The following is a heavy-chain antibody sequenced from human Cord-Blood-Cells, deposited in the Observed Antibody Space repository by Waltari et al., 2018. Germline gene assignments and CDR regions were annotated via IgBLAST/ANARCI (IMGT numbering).Heavy chain of an antibody. CDR1: GGTFSSYA. CDR2: IIPILGIA. Sequence: QVQLVQSGAEVKKPGSSVKVSCKASGGTFSSYAISWVRQAPGQGLGWMGRIIPILGIANYAQKFQGRVTITADKSTSTAYMELSSLRSEDTAVYYCAREPTSVGDFDYWGQGTLVTVSS. D-gene: IGHD3-16*01. CDR3: AREPTSVGDFDY. J-gene: IGHJ4*02. V-gene: IGHV1-69*09.